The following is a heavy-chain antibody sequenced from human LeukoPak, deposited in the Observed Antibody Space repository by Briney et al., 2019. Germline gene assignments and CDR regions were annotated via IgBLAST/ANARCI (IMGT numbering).Heavy chain of an antibody. Sequence: ASVKVSCKASGYTFTSYYMHWVRQAPGQGLEWMGIINPSGGSTSYAQKFQGRVTKTRDTSTSTVYMELSSLRSEDTAVYYCARADNYYDSSGYYDYWGQGTLVTVSS. V-gene: IGHV1-46*01. CDR3: ARADNYYDSSGYYDY. CDR2: INPSGGST. CDR1: GYTFTSYY. J-gene: IGHJ4*02. D-gene: IGHD3-22*01.